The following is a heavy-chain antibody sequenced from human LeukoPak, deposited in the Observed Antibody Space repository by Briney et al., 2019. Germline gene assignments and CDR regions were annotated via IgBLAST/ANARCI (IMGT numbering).Heavy chain of an antibody. Sequence: GESLKISCKGSGYSFTSYWIGWVRQMPGKGLEWMGIIYPGDSDTRYSPSFQGQVTISADKSNSTAYLQWSSLKASDTAMYYCARQGQQLVRPFDPWGQGTLVTVSS. CDR2: IYPGDSDT. V-gene: IGHV5-51*01. CDR3: ARQGQQLVRPFDP. D-gene: IGHD6-13*01. CDR1: GYSFTSYW. J-gene: IGHJ5*02.